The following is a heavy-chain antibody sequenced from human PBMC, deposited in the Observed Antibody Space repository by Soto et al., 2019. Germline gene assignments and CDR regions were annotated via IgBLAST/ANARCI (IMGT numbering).Heavy chain of an antibody. J-gene: IGHJ6*02. V-gene: IGHV4-38-2*02. CDR3: ARVTMVIRDSDHFGVDV. D-gene: IGHD4-17*01. CDR2: ISHTGTT. Sequence: SETLSLTCLVSGFPISSPYSWGWIRQPPGKGLEWIGSISHTGTTSYSPSLASRVSISVDTSKNQVSLKLTSVTAADTAVYFCARVTMVIRDSDHFGVDVWGHGTTVTVSS. CDR1: GFPISSPYS.